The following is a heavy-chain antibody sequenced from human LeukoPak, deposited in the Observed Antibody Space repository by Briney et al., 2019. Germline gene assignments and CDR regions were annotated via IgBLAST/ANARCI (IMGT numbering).Heavy chain of an antibody. Sequence: GGSLRLSCAASGFTFSSYWMTWVRQPPGKGLEWVSYISSSGSTIYYADSVKGRFTISRDNAKNSLYLQMNSLRAEDTAVYYCAELGITMIGGVWGNGTTVTISS. J-gene: IGHJ6*04. CDR2: ISSSGSTI. CDR3: AELGITMIGGV. V-gene: IGHV3-48*04. CDR1: GFTFSSYW. D-gene: IGHD3-10*02.